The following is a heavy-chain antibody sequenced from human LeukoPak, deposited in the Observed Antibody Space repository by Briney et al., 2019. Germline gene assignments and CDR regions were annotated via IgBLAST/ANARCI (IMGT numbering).Heavy chain of an antibody. J-gene: IGHJ3*02. Sequence: PSETLSLTCTVSGGSISSYYWSWIRQPAGTALEWIGRIYTSGTITYNPSLKSRVTMSVDTSKNQFSLKLSSVTAADTAVYYCARASITRVAFDIWGQGTMVTVSS. CDR2: IYTSGTI. CDR3: ARASITRVAFDI. CDR1: GGSISSYY. D-gene: IGHD3-10*01. V-gene: IGHV4-4*07.